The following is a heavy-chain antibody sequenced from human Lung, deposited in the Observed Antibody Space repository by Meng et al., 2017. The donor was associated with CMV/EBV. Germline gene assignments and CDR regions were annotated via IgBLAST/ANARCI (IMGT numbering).Heavy chain of an antibody. CDR1: GFTFDDYA. J-gene: IGHJ6*02. V-gene: IGHV3-43D*03. Sequence: GEXXTISCAASGFTFDDYAMHWVRQAPGKGLEWVSLISWDGGSTYYADSVKGRFTISRDNSKSSLYLQMNDLRAEDTALYHCSKYYYGLDVWGQGTTVTVSS. CDR3: SKYYYGLDV. CDR2: ISWDGGST.